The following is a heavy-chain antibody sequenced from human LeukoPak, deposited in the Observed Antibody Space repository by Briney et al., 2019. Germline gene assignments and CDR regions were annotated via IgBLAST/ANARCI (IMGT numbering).Heavy chain of an antibody. J-gene: IGHJ4*02. V-gene: IGHV1-69*06. CDR3: ARPVAGTGYFDY. CDR2: IIPIFGTA. Sequence: SVKVSCKASGGTFSSYAISWVRQAPGQGLEWMGGIIPIFGTANYAQKFQGRVTITADKSTSTAYMELSSLRSEDTAVYYCARPVAGTGYFDYWGQGTLVIVSS. CDR1: GGTFSSYA. D-gene: IGHD6-19*01.